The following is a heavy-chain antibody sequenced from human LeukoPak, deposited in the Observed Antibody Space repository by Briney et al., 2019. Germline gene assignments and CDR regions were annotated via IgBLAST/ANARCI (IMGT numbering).Heavy chain of an antibody. J-gene: IGHJ4*02. CDR2: TSDSGDGT. D-gene: IGHD3-22*01. Sequence: GGSLRLSCAASGFTFSSYAMSWVRQAPGKGLEWVSATSDSGDGTFYADSVKGRFTISRDNSKNTLYLQMNSPRAEDTAIYYCAKLRDFFDSSGQFDYWGQGTLVTVSS. V-gene: IGHV3-23*01. CDR1: GFTFSSYA. CDR3: AKLRDFFDSSGQFDY.